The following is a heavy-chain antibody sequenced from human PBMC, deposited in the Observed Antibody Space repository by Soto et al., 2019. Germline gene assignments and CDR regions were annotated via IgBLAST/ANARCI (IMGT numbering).Heavy chain of an antibody. V-gene: IGHV3-30*18. CDR2: ISYDGSNK. J-gene: IGHJ5*01. CDR1: GFTCSVSA. D-gene: IGHD6-13*01. CDR3: AKNRYSNYIWFDS. Sequence: QVQLVESGGGVVQPGGSLRLSCAASGFTCSVSAMHWVRQATGQGLEWVAVISYDGSNKDYADSVKGRFTISRDNSENTLYLRMNSLSAEDPAVYDCAKNRYSNYIWFDSWGQGTLVTVSA.